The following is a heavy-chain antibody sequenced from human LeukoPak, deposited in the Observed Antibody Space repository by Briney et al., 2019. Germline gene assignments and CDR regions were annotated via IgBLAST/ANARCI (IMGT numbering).Heavy chain of an antibody. CDR3: AKATLYSYGSWYWYFDL. CDR1: GFTFDDYA. Sequence: PGGSLRLSCAASGFTFDDYAMHWVRQAPGKGLEWVSGISWNSGSIGYADSVKGRFTISRDNAKNSLYLQMNSLRAEDTALYYCAKATLYSYGSWYWYFDLWGRGTLVTVSS. CDR2: ISWNSGSI. V-gene: IGHV3-9*01. D-gene: IGHD5-18*01. J-gene: IGHJ2*01.